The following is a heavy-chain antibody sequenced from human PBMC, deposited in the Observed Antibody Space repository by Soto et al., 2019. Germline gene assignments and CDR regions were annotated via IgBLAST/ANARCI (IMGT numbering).Heavy chain of an antibody. V-gene: IGHV3-66*01. CDR1: GFTVSSNY. CDR2: IYSGGST. CDR3: ASRESSGYYGRYNYYYYGMDV. J-gene: IGHJ6*02. D-gene: IGHD3-22*01. Sequence: GSLRLSCAASGFTVSSNYMSWVRQAPGKGLEWVSVIYSGGSTYYADSVKGRFTISRDNSKNTLYLQMNSLRAEDTAVYYCASRESSGYYGRYNYYYYGMDVWGQGTTVTVSS.